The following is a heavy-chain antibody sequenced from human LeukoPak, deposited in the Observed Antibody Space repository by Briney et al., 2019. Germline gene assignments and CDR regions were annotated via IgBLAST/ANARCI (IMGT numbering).Heavy chain of an antibody. CDR2: INSEGRDT. D-gene: IGHD2-21*02. Sequence: GGSMRLSCTASGVTFSSYTMTWVRQPPGKGLVWVLQINSEGRDTSYADSVKGRFTISRDNAKNTLYLQLNSLRAEDTAVYYCIRSGGDGNWGYWGQGTLVTVSS. J-gene: IGHJ4*02. V-gene: IGHV3-74*01. CDR3: IRSGGDGNWGY. CDR1: GVTFSSYT.